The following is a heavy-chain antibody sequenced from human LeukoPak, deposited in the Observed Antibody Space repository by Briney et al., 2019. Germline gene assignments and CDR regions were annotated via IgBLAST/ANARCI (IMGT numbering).Heavy chain of an antibody. Sequence: GGSLRLSCAASGFTYSFYWMSWVRQAPGKGLEWVANIKQDGSDKYYVDSVKGRFTISRDNSKNTLYLQMNSLRAEDMAFYFCARHSNKYDYDSSGHYRSFDYWGQGTLVSVSS. V-gene: IGHV3-7*01. D-gene: IGHD3-22*01. CDR2: IKQDGSDK. CDR1: GFTYSFYW. J-gene: IGHJ4*02. CDR3: ARHSNKYDYDSSGHYRSFDY.